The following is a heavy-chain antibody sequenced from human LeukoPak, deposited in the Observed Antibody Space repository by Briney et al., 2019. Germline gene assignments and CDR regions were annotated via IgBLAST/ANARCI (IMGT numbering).Heavy chain of an antibody. CDR1: GFTFSSYA. V-gene: IGHV3-64*01. Sequence: PGESLRLSCAASGFTFSSYAMHWVRQAPGKGLEYVSAISYNGGSTYYANSVKGRFTISRDNSKNSLYLQMNSLRAEDTAVYYCTRDPRRLDYWGQGTLVTVSS. CDR3: TRDPRRLDY. J-gene: IGHJ4*02. CDR2: ISYNGGST.